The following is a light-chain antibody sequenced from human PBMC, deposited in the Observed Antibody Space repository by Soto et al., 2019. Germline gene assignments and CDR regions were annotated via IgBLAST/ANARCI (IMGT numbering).Light chain of an antibody. V-gene: IGLV2-14*02. CDR1: SSDVGSYNL. CDR3: GSWDSSLSAYV. Sequence: QSALTQPASVSGSPGQSITISCTGTSSDVGSYNLVSWYQQHPGKAPKVIIYDDNKRPSGIPDRFSGSKSGTSATLGITGFQTGDEADYYCGSWDSSLSAYVFGTGTKVTVL. CDR2: DDN. J-gene: IGLJ1*01.